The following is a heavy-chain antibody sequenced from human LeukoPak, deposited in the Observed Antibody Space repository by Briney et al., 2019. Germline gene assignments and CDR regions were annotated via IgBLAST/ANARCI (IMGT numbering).Heavy chain of an antibody. V-gene: IGHV1-18*01. CDR3: ARFQNLVVVPAAMVDYYFDY. CDR1: GYTFTSYG. Sequence: ASVKVSCKASGYTFTSYGISWVRQAPGQGLEWMGWISAYNGNTNYAQKLQGRVTMTTDTSTSTAYMELRSLTSDDTAVYYCARFQNLVVVPAAMVDYYFDYWGQGTLVTVSS. J-gene: IGHJ4*02. CDR2: ISAYNGNT. D-gene: IGHD2-2*01.